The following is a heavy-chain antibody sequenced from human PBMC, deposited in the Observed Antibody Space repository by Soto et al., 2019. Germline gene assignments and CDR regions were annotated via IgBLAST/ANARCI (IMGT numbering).Heavy chain of an antibody. CDR2: INHSGST. CDR1: GGSFSGYY. Sequence: SETLSLTCAVYGGSFSGYYWSWIRQPPGKGLEWIGEINHSGSTNYNPSLKSRVTISVDTSKNQFPLELSSVTAADTAVYYCARQRGCSGGSCYSIFPFDYWGQGTLVTVS. V-gene: IGHV4-34*01. D-gene: IGHD2-15*01. CDR3: ARQRGCSGGSCYSIFPFDY. J-gene: IGHJ4*02.